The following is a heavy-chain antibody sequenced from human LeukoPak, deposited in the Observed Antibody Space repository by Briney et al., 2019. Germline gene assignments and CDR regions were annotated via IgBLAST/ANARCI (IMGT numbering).Heavy chain of an antibody. CDR3: ARRRDGSDY. J-gene: IGHJ4*02. CDR1: GGSISGYY. V-gene: IGHV4-34*01. CDR2: INHSGST. D-gene: IGHD5-24*01. Sequence: SETLSLTCGVYGGSISGYYWNWIRQPPGKGLEWIGEINHSGSTNYNPSLKSRVTISVDTSKNQFSLKLSSVTAADTAVYYCARRRDGSDYWGQGTLVTVSS.